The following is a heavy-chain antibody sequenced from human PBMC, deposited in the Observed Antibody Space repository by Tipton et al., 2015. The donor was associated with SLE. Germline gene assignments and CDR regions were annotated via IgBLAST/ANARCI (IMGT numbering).Heavy chain of an antibody. CDR3: AGSLEDLYDSSDYPFDH. CDR1: GGSISSGGYY. V-gene: IGHV4-31*03. CDR2: IYYSGST. Sequence: TLSLTCTVSGGSISSGGYYWSWIRQHPGKGLEWIGYIYYSGSTYYNPSLKSRVTISVDTSKNQFSLKLSSVTAADTAVYYCAGSLEDLYDSSDYPFDHWGQGTLVTVSS. J-gene: IGHJ4*02. D-gene: IGHD3-22*01.